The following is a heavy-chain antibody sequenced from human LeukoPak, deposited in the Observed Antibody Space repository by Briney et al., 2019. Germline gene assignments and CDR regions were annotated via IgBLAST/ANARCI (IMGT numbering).Heavy chain of an antibody. V-gene: IGHV4-59*08. CDR3: ARLGYCSSTNCRCMDV. CDR2: KHYSXST. D-gene: IGHD2-2*01. CDR1: GXXXXXXY. Sequence: SETLSLTCSVXGXXXXXXYXXXXXXPXXXXLXXXXXKHYSXSTNYNPSLKSRVTISVDTSKNQFFLKLSSVTAADTAVYYCARLGYCSSTNCRCMDVWGQGTTVTVSS. J-gene: IGHJ6*02.